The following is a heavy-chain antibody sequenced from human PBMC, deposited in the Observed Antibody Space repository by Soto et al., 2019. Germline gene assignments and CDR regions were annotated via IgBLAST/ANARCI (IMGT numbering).Heavy chain of an antibody. Sequence: GSLRLSCVASAFTFSNYNMNWVGQAPGKGLEWVSHISGTSVYIHYADSVKGRFTISRDNAKHSVYLQMDSLRVEDTAVYYCAREGALKPFSSWGQGALVTVSS. V-gene: IGHV3-21*01. CDR1: AFTFSNYN. CDR3: AREGALKPFSS. J-gene: IGHJ5*02. CDR2: ISGTSVYI.